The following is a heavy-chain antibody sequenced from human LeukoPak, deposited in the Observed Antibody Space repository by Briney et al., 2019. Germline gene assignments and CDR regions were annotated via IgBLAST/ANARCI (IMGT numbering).Heavy chain of an antibody. J-gene: IGHJ4*02. CDR1: GFTLRSYD. CDR3: AKEYSGYDFDY. CDR2: TSGSGVNS. Sequence: GGSLRLSCAASGFTLRSYDMSWVRQAPGKGLEWVAATSGSGVNSYYADSVRGRFTIPRDNSQNTLYLQMDSLRAEDTALYYCAKEYSGYDFDYWGQGTLVTVSS. V-gene: IGHV3-23*01. D-gene: IGHD5-12*01.